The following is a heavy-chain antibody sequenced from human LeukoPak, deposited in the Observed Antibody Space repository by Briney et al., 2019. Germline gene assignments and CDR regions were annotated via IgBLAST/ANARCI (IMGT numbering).Heavy chain of an antibody. V-gene: IGHV3-23*01. CDR2: ISGSGLST. Sequence: GGSLRLSCAASGITFSSYAFSWVRQAPGKGLQWVSGISGSGLSTYYADSVKGRFTISRDNSRNTVDLQMNSLRAEDTAVYYCAKDMTTVGNWFDTWGQGTLVTVSS. CDR1: GITFSSYA. J-gene: IGHJ5*02. CDR3: AKDMTTVGNWFDT. D-gene: IGHD4-23*01.